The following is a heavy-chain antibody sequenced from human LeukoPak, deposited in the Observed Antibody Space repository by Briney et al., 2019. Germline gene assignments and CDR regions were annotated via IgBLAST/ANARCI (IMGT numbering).Heavy chain of an antibody. CDR2: IYTSGST. V-gene: IGHV4-4*07. D-gene: IGHD3-22*01. J-gene: IGHJ4*02. CDR3: ARENYYDSSGLDY. CDR1: GGSFSGYY. Sequence: SETLSLTCAVYGGSFSGYYWSWIRQPAGKGLEWIGRIYTSGSTNYNPSLKSRVTMSVDTSKNQFSLKLSSVTAADTAVYYCARENYYDSSGLDYWGQGTLVTVSS.